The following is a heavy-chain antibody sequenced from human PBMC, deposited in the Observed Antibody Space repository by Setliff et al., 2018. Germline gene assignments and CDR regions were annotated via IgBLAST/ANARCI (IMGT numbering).Heavy chain of an antibody. CDR1: GFTFTNYW. V-gene: IGHV3-7*01. CDR2: IKQDESEK. CDR3: ARVPTSDTYWGFSDYYHMDV. J-gene: IGHJ6*03. D-gene: IGHD7-27*01. Sequence: PGGSLRLSCAASGFTFTNYWINWVRQAPGKGLEWVANIKQDESEKHYVGSVKGRFTISRDNARNSVYLQMNSLRAEDAAVYYCARVPTSDTYWGFSDYYHMDVWGKGTSVTVSS.